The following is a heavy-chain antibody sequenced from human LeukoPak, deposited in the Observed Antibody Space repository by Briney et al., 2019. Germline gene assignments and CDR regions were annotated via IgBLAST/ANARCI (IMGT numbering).Heavy chain of an antibody. D-gene: IGHD5-18*01. CDR3: ARGLYSYGLVAFDY. CDR2: IYYSGST. Sequence: PSETLSLTCTVSGGSISSYYWSWLRQPPGKGLEWIGYIYYSGSTNYNPSLKSRVTISVDTSKNQFSLKLSSVTAADTAVYYCARGLYSYGLVAFDYWGQGTLVTVSS. J-gene: IGHJ4*02. CDR1: GGSISSYY. V-gene: IGHV4-59*01.